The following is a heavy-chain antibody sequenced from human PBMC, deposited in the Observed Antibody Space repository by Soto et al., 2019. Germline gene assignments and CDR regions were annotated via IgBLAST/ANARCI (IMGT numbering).Heavy chain of an antibody. CDR2: IIPIFGTA. CDR3: AGGVITMVRGVIITKPLDY. J-gene: IGHJ4*02. V-gene: IGHV1-69*06. CDR1: GGTFSSYA. D-gene: IGHD3-10*01. Sequence: QVQLVQSGAEVKKPGSSVKVSCKASGGTFSSYAISWVRQAPGQGLEWMGGIIPIFGTANYAQKFQGRVTITADKSTSTAYMELSSLRSEDTAVYYCAGGVITMVRGVIITKPLDYWGQGTLVTVSS.